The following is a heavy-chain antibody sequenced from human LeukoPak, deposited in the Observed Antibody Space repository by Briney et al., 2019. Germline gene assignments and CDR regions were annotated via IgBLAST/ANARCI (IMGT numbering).Heavy chain of an antibody. V-gene: IGHV3-11*04. J-gene: IGHJ6*03. CDR1: GFTFRDYY. CDR3: ARDLLTGIGFMDPYYMDV. Sequence: PGGSLRLSCTASGFTFRDYYVTWIRQAPGKGLEWVSYIRSTGSSTAYADSVKGRFAISRDNAKNSLYLQMNSLGAEDTAVYYCARDLLTGIGFMDPYYMDVWGKGTTVTVSS. D-gene: IGHD3-9*01. CDR2: IRSTGSST.